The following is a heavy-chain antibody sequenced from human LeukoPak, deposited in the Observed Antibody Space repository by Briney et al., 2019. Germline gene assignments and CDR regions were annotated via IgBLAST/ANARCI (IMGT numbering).Heavy chain of an antibody. CDR1: GFTFSTSG. CDR3: ARGGGDIPIDS. V-gene: IGHV3-21*01. D-gene: IGHD2-21*02. J-gene: IGHJ4*02. Sequence: GGSLRLSCAASGFTFSTSGMNWVRQAPGKWLEWVASISSRSYGYYADAVKGRFTISRDNARNSLYLQMNSLRAEDTALYYCARGGGDIPIDSWGQGTLVTVSS. CDR2: ISSRSYG.